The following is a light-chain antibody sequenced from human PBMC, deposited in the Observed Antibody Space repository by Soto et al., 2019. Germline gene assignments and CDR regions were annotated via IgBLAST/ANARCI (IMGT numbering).Light chain of an antibody. CDR3: LLYYNAVRV. V-gene: IGLV7-46*01. CDR1: TGPVTGGHY. J-gene: IGLJ3*02. Sequence: HAVVTQEPSLTVSPGGTVTLTCGSSTGPVTGGHYPYWFQQKPGQAPKILISDTVNRASWTPVRFSGSLLGGKAALTLSGAQPEDEADYYCLLYYNAVRVFGGGTKLTVL. CDR2: DTV.